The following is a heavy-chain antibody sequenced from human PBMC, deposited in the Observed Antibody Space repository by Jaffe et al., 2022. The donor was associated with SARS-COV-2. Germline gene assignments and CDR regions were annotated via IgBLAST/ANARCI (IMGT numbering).Heavy chain of an antibody. J-gene: IGHJ3*02. Sequence: EVQLVESGGGLVKPGGSLRLSCAASGFTFSSYSMNWVRQAPGKGLEWVSSISSSSSYIYYADSVKGRFTISRDNAKNSLYLQMNSLRAEDTAVYYCARDRGDRGAFDIWGQGTMVTVSS. CDR3: ARDRGDRGAFDI. CDR2: ISSSSSYI. V-gene: IGHV3-21*01. D-gene: IGHD2-21*02. CDR1: GFTFSSYS.